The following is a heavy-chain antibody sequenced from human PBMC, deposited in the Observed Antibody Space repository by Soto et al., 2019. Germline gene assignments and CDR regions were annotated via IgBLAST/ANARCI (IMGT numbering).Heavy chain of an antibody. D-gene: IGHD3-16*01. CDR2: TSYDGSGK. Sequence: QVQLVESGGGVVQPGTSLRVSCVGSGFTFRSYVIHWVRQAPGKGLEWVALTSYDGSGKYYGDSVRGRFTISRDNSRNTVDLQMDGLRFEDTALCCCAGWGTTGGLDVWGQGTLVSVSS. CDR1: GFTFRSYV. CDR3: AGWGTTGGLDV. J-gene: IGHJ1*01. V-gene: IGHV3-30*19.